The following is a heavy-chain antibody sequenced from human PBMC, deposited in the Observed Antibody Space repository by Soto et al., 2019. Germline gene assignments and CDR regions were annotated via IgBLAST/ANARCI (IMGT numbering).Heavy chain of an antibody. CDR1: GGSISSTNW. V-gene: IGHV4-4*02. CDR3: GRWLGTSYGMDV. CDR2: IYHNGSP. D-gene: IGHD3-10*01. J-gene: IGHJ6*02. Sequence: QVQLQESGPGLVQPSGTLSLTCAVSGGSISSTNWWSWVCQSPGKGLEWIGEIYHNGSPDYNPSLKSRVTIYVDKSKNHVFLKLTSVTAADTAMYFCGRWLGTSYGMDVWGQGTAVNVSS.